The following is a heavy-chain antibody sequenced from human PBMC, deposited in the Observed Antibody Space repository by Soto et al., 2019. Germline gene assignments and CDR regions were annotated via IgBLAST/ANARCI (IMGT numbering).Heavy chain of an antibody. CDR1: GGSISSGDYY. J-gene: IGHJ4*02. D-gene: IGHD3-22*01. Sequence: PSETLSLTCTVSGGSISSGDYYSSWIRQPPGKGLEWIGYIYYSGSTNYNPSLKSRVTISVDTSKNQFSLKLSSVTAADTAVYYCARSGYQGGYVISNDYWGQGTLVTVSS. CDR2: IYYSGST. CDR3: ARSGYQGGYVISNDY. V-gene: IGHV4-61*08.